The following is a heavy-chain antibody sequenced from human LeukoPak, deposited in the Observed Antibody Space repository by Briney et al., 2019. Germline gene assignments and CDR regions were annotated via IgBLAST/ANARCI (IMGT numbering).Heavy chain of an antibody. D-gene: IGHD6-19*01. V-gene: IGHV4-39*01. Sequence: SETLSPTCTVSGGSISSLTYYWGWIRQPPGRGLEWIASIYYSGTTYYSPSLKSRVTISVNRSNNQFSLRLTSVTAADTAVYFCAGYSSGWSSGGGYWGQGTLVTVSS. CDR2: IYYSGTT. CDR3: AGYSSGWSSGGGY. J-gene: IGHJ4*02. CDR1: GGSISSLTYY.